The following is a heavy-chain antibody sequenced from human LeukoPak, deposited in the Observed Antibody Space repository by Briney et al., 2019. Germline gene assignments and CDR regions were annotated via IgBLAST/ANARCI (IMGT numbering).Heavy chain of an antibody. CDR2: ISGSGGST. CDR3: AKLRSSRVVANWFDP. J-gene: IGHJ5*02. D-gene: IGHD2-15*01. Sequence: GGSLRLSCAASGFTFSSYAMSWVRQAPGKGLEWVSAISGSGGSTHYADSVKGRFTISRDNSKNTLYLQMNSLRAEDTAVYYCAKLRSSRVVANWFDPWGQGTLVTVSS. CDR1: GFTFSSYA. V-gene: IGHV3-23*01.